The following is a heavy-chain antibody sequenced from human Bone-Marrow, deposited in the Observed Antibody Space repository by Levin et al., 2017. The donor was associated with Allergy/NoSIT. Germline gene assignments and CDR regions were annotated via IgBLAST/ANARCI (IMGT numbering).Heavy chain of an antibody. D-gene: IGHD3-22*01. Sequence: GGSLRLSCKGSGYSFISYWIGWVRQMPGKGLEWKGISYPCDSDTTYSPSFQGQVTISADKSISPADLQWSSLKASDTAMDYCAKLTHYDSSGYYNYWGQGTLVTVSS. CDR1: GYSFISYW. J-gene: IGHJ4*02. CDR2: SYPCDSDT. V-gene: IGHV5-51*01. CDR3: AKLTHYDSSGYYNY.